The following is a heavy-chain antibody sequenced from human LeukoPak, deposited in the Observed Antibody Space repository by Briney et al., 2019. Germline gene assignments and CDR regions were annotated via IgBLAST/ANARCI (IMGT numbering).Heavy chain of an antibody. CDR1: GGSISSYY. CDR2: IYYSGST. J-gene: IGHJ3*02. D-gene: IGHD3-22*01. CDR3: ARDRDRDSSGYPGYDAFDI. V-gene: IGHV4-59*01. Sequence: PSETLSLTCTVSGGSISSYYWSWIRQPPGKGLEWIGYIYYSGSTNYNPSLKSRVTISVDTSKNQFSLQLSSVTAADTAVYYCARDRDRDSSGYPGYDAFDIWGQGTMVTVSS.